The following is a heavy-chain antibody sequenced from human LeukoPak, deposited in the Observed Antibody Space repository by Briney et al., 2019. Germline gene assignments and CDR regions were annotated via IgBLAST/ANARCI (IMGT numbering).Heavy chain of an antibody. CDR1: VYTLTYYG. Sequence: ASVKVSFKASVYTLTYYGISWVGQAAGQGMEWMGWISAYNGNTNYAQKLQGRVTMTTDTSTSTAYMQLRSLRSDDTAVYYCARXKXIAXRLAPNSFDPWGQGTLVTVSS. J-gene: IGHJ5*02. D-gene: IGHD6-6*01. CDR3: ARXKXIAXRLAPNSFDP. CDR2: ISAYNGNT. V-gene: IGHV1-18*01.